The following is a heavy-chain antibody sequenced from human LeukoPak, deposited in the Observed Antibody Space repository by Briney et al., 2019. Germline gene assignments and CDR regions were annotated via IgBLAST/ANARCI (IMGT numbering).Heavy chain of an antibody. Sequence: PSETLSLTCAVYGGSFSGYYWSWIRQPPGKGREWIGEINHSGSANYNPSLKSRVTISVDTSKNQFSLKLSSVTAADTAVYYCASGYSSSYGYWGQGTLVTVSS. CDR1: GGSFSGYY. D-gene: IGHD6-13*01. CDR2: INHSGSA. J-gene: IGHJ4*02. CDR3: ASGYSSSYGY. V-gene: IGHV4-34*01.